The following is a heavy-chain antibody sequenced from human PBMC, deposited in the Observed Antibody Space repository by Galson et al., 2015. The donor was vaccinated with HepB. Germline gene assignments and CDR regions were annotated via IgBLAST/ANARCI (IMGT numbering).Heavy chain of an antibody. Sequence: SVKVSCKVSGYTLTELSMHWVRQAPGKGLEWMGGFDPEDGETIYAQKFQGRVTMTEDTSTDTAYMELSSLRSEDTAVYYCATERRGYSGYDSPGRMDVWGQGTTVTVSS. CDR1: GYTLTELS. D-gene: IGHD5-12*01. CDR2: FDPEDGET. J-gene: IGHJ6*02. CDR3: ATERRGYSGYDSPGRMDV. V-gene: IGHV1-24*01.